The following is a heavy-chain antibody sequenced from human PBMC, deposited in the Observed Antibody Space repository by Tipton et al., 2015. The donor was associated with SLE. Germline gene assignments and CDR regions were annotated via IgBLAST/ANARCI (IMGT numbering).Heavy chain of an antibody. V-gene: IGHV3-21*03. Sequence: SLRLSCAASGFTFSSYSITWVRQAPGKGLEWVSSISSSSSYIYYADSVKGRFTISRDNAKNSLYLQMNSLRAEDTAVYYCAREGYSSSWYYFDYWGQGTLVSVSS. CDR3: AREGYSSSWYYFDY. CDR2: ISSSSSYI. J-gene: IGHJ4*02. D-gene: IGHD6-13*01. CDR1: GFTFSSYS.